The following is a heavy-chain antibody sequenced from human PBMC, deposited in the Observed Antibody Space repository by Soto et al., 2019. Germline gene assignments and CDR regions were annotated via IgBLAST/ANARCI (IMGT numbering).Heavy chain of an antibody. CDR1: GYTFSHYH. CDR3: TTGPFSDYDAYIDY. V-gene: IGHV1-46*03. CDR2: LRLGVQAT. J-gene: IGHJ4*02. Sequence: QVQLVHSGAEVKKPGASVRISCQASGYTFSHYHIHWVRQAPGHGLEWIGILRLGVQATTDSQKFQGRVTMNSDTSTATVYMELSILRSDDTDVYYCTTGPFSDYDAYIDYWGQGTLMTVSS. D-gene: IGHD3-22*01.